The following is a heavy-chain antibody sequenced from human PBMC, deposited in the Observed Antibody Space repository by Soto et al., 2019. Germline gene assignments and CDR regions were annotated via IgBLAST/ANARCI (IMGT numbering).Heavy chain of an antibody. CDR2: IYYSGST. Sequence: SETLSLTCTVSGGSISSYYWSWIRQPPGKGLEWIGYIYYSGSTNYNPSLRSRVTISVDTSKNQFSLKLSSVTAADTAVYYCARDSIVGATNWFDPWGQGTLVTVSS. CDR1: GGSISSYY. D-gene: IGHD1-26*01. J-gene: IGHJ5*02. V-gene: IGHV4-59*01. CDR3: ARDSIVGATNWFDP.